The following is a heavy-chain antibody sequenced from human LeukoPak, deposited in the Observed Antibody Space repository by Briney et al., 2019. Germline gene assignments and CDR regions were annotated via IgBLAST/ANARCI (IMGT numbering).Heavy chain of an antibody. CDR3: ARGRYSYGWYYYDSSGYQLFDY. D-gene: IGHD3-22*01. Sequence: PSETLSLTCTVSGGSISSSSYYWGWIRQPPGKGLEWIGSIYYGGSTYYNPSLKSRVTISVDTSKNQFSLKLSSVTAADTAVYYCARGRYSYGWYYYDSSGYQLFDYWGQGTLVTVSS. J-gene: IGHJ4*02. V-gene: IGHV4-39*01. CDR2: IYYGGST. CDR1: GGSISSSSYY.